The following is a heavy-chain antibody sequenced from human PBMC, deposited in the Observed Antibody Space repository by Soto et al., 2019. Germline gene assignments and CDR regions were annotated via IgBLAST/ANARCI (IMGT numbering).Heavy chain of an antibody. V-gene: IGHV1-46*01. CDR2: INPSVGRT. J-gene: IGHJ4*02. Sequence: ASVKVSCKASGYTFTSHFMHWVRQAPGQGLEWMGIINPSVGRTSYKQKFQGRVTMTRDTSTTTVYMELSSLRSEDTAVYYCARDRDRSGGNCYSYYVDNWGQGTLVTVSP. CDR3: ARDRDRSGGNCYSYYVDN. D-gene: IGHD2-15*01. CDR1: GYTFTSHF.